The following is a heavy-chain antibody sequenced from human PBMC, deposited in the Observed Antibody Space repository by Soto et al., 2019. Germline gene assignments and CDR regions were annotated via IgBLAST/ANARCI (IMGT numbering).Heavy chain of an antibody. D-gene: IGHD2-21*01. CDR2: IGGSGAIT. V-gene: IGHV3-23*01. CDR3: ARADKIGSVDY. Sequence: PGGSLRLSCRASGFSFGFSFSSYAMTWVRRAPGKGLEWVSSIGGSGAITYYADSVEGRFDISRDNPKNSLYLEMNSLRAEDTAMYYCARADKIGSVDYWGRGILVTVSS. CDR1: GFSFGFSFSSYA. J-gene: IGHJ4*02.